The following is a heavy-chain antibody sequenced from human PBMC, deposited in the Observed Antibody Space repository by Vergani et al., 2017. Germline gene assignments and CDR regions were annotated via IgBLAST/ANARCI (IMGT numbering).Heavy chain of an antibody. D-gene: IGHD3-9*01. Sequence: QVQLQESGPGLVKPSETLSLTCTVSGGSITSSSYYWGWIRQPPGKGLEWIGNIYHSWGAYYNPSLKGRVTISVDTSKNQFSLEVTSVTAADTAIYFCARTESFILRYFHWALWGQGTLVTVSS. CDR1: GGSITSSSYY. CDR2: IYHSWGA. V-gene: IGHV4-39*01. CDR3: ARTESFILRYFHWAL. J-gene: IGHJ4*02.